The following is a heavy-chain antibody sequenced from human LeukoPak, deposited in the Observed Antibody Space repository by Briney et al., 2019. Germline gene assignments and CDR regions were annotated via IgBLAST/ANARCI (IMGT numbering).Heavy chain of an antibody. CDR2: ISNFGDII. V-gene: IGHV3-48*03. CDR1: GFTFSSYE. CDR3: AKDATAVVGTVYMDV. Sequence: GGSLRLSCAASGFTFSSYEMNWARQAPGKGLEWISHISNFGDIIHYADSVEGRFTISRDNAKNSLYLQMDSLRAEDTAVYYCAKDATAVVGTVYMDVWGKGTTVTISS. J-gene: IGHJ6*03. D-gene: IGHD6-13*01.